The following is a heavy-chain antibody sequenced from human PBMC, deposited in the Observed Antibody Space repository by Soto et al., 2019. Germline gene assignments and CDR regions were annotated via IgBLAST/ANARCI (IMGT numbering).Heavy chain of an antibody. D-gene: IGHD5-12*01. Sequence: ASVKVSCKASGYTFTSYDINWVRQATGQGLERMGWMNPNSGNTGYAQKFQGRVTMTRNTSISTAYMELSSLRSEDTAVYYCAAIGYSGYDFSSGRSYYYYMDVWGKGTTVTVSS. CDR3: AAIGYSGYDFSSGRSYYYYMDV. J-gene: IGHJ6*03. V-gene: IGHV1-8*01. CDR1: GYTFTSYD. CDR2: MNPNSGNT.